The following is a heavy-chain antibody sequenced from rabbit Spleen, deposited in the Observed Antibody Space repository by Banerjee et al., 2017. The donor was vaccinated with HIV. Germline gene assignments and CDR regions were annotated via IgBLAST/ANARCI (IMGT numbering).Heavy chain of an antibody. CDR3: ARDSGTSFSSYGMDL. J-gene: IGHJ6*01. CDR2: IGAGVSYTT. D-gene: IGHD8-1*01. Sequence: QEQLEESGGGLVKPGASLTLTCTASGVSFSFSSYMCWVRQAPGKGPEWIACIGAGVSYTTYYATWAIGRFTISKTSSTTVTLQMTSLTVADTATYFCARDSGTSFSSYGMDLWGQGTLVTVS. CDR1: GVSFSFSSY. V-gene: IGHV1S45*01.